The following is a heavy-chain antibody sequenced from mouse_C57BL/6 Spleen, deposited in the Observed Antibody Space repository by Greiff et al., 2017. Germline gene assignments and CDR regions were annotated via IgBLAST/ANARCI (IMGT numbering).Heavy chain of an antibody. V-gene: IGHV3-1*01. CDR2: ISYSGST. J-gene: IGHJ1*03. CDR3: AREALGYFDV. D-gene: IGHD1-3*01. CDR1: GYSITSGYD. Sequence: EVQRVESGPGMVKPSQSLSLTCTVTGYSITSGYDWHWIRHFPGNKLEWMGYISYSGSTNYNPSLKSRISITHDTSKNHFFLKLNSVTTEDTATYYCAREALGYFDVWGTGTTVTVSS.